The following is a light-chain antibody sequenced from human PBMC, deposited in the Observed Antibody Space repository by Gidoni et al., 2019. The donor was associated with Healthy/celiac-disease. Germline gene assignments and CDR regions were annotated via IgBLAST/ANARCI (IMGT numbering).Light chain of an antibody. CDR2: GAS. CDR1: QSVSSSF. V-gene: IGKV3-20*01. Sequence: EIVLTQSPGTLYLSPGERATLSRRASQSVSSSFLAWYQHKPGQAPRLLIYGASSRATGIPDRFSGSGSGTDFTLTISRLEPEDFAVYYCQQYGSSPPYTFGQGTKLDIK. CDR3: QQYGSSPPYT. J-gene: IGKJ2*01.